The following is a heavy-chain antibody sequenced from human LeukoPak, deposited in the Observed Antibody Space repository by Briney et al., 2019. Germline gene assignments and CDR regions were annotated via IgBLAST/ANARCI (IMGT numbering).Heavy chain of an antibody. D-gene: IGHD5-18*01. J-gene: IGHJ4*02. Sequence: SETLSLTCTVSGASISSYYWSWIRQPAGEGLEWIGRCSTSGDTNYNPSLESRVTMSVDTSKNQFSLRLSSATAADTAVYYCARRGDSYAVFDYWGQGTLVTVSS. CDR1: GASISSYY. CDR3: ARRGDSYAVFDY. CDR2: CSTSGDT. V-gene: IGHV4-4*07.